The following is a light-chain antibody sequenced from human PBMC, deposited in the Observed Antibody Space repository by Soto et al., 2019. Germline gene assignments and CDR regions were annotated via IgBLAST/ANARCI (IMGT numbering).Light chain of an antibody. V-gene: IGKV1-6*01. CDR3: LQDYNYPTWT. J-gene: IGKJ1*01. CDR1: QGIRND. CDR2: AAS. Sequence: AIQMTQSPSSLSASVGDRVTITCRASQGIRNDLGWYQQKPGKAPKLLIYAASSLQSGVPSRFSGSGSGTDFTPTISSLQPEDFATYYCLQDYNYPTWTFGQGTKVDIK.